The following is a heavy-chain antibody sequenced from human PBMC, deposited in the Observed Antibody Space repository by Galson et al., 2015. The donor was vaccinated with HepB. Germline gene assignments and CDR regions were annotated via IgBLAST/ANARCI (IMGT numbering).Heavy chain of an antibody. V-gene: IGHV3-30*18. CDR3: AKEGVAAAGTVVGNFDY. CDR1: GFTFSRYG. J-gene: IGHJ4*02. CDR2: ISYDGSNK. Sequence: SLRLSCAASGFTFSRYGMHWVRQAPGRGLEWVAVISYDGSNKYYADSVKGRFTISRDNSKNTLYLQMNSLRAEDTAVYYCAKEGVAAAGTVVGNFDYWGQGTLVTVSS. D-gene: IGHD6-13*01.